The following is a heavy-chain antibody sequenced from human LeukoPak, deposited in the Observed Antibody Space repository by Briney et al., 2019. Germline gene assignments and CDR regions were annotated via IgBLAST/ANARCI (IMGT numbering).Heavy chain of an antibody. CDR2: IYSSGSS. D-gene: IGHD5-12*01. CDR1: GGSISSYY. J-gene: IGHJ5*02. Sequence: NPSETLSLTCTVSGGSISSYYRSWIRQPAGKELEWIGRIYSSGSSSFNPSLKSRVTMSVDTSKNQFSLKLSSVTAADTAVYYCARERAGSGYSGHDGGWFDPWGQGTLVTVSS. V-gene: IGHV4-4*07. CDR3: ARERAGSGYSGHDGGWFDP.